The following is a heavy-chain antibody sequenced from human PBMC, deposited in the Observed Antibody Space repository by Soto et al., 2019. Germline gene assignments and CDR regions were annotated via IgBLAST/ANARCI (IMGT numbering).Heavy chain of an antibody. Sequence: GGSLRLSCAGSGFTFGDSYMSWIRQAPGKGLEWLSYISPGSRYPAYADSVKGRFTISRDNAKRSLYLQMMSLTAEDTAIYCVRGGGGGLFDPWGQGTMVTVS. CDR3: RGGGGGLFDP. CDR1: GFTFGDSY. D-gene: IGHD2-15*01. V-gene: IGHV3-11*06. CDR2: ISPGSRYP. J-gene: IGHJ5*02.